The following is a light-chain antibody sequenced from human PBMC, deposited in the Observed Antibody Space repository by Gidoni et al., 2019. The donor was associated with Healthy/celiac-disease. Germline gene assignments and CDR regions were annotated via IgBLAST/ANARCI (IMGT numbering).Light chain of an antibody. Sequence: DIKMTQSPSSLSASVGDRVTITCQASQDISTYLNWYQQKPGKDPKLLIYDASNLETGVPSRFSGSGSGTDFTFTISSLQPEDIATYYCQQYDNLPFTFGPGTKVDIK. J-gene: IGKJ3*01. V-gene: IGKV1-33*01. CDR1: QDISTY. CDR2: DAS. CDR3: QQYDNLPFT.